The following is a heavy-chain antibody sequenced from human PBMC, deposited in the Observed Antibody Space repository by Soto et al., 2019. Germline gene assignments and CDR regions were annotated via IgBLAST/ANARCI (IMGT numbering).Heavy chain of an antibody. D-gene: IGHD3-10*01. CDR3: ARDYGRTFDY. J-gene: IGHJ4*02. V-gene: IGHV4-59*01. CDR1: GGSISSYY. Sequence: SETLSLTCTVSGGSISSYYWSWIRQPPGKGLEWIGYIYYSGSTNYNPSLKSRVTISVDTSKNQFSLKLSSVTAADTAVYYCARDYGRTFDYWGQGTLVTVSS. CDR2: IYYSGST.